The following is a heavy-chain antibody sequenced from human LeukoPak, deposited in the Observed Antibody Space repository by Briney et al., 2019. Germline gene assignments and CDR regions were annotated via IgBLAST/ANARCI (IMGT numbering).Heavy chain of an antibody. CDR1: GGTFSSYT. CDR2: IIPILGIA. CDR3: ARVDCSGGSCLFDP. D-gene: IGHD2-15*01. J-gene: IGHJ5*02. V-gene: IGHV1-69*02. Sequence: SVTVSCKASGGTFSSYTISWVRQAPGQGLEWMGRIIPILGIANYAQKLQGRVTITADKSTSTAYMELSSLRSEDTAVYYCARVDCSGGSCLFDPWGQGTLVTVSS.